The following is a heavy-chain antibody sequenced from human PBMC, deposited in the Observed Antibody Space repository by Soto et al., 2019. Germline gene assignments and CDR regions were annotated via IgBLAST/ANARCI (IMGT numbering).Heavy chain of an antibody. CDR2: INPNSGGT. Sequence: GASVKVSCKASGYTFTGYYTHWVRQAPGQGLEWMGWINPNSGGTNYAQKFQGRVTMTRDTSISTAYMELSRLRSDDTAVYYCARGDQLLYPYYYYGMDVWGQGTTVTVSS. CDR1: GYTFTGYY. J-gene: IGHJ6*02. D-gene: IGHD2-2*02. CDR3: ARGDQLLYPYYYYGMDV. V-gene: IGHV1-2*02.